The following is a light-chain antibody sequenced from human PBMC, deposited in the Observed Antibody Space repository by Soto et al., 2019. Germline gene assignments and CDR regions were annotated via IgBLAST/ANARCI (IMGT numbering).Light chain of an antibody. J-gene: IGLJ3*02. V-gene: IGLV2-8*01. Sequence: QSALTQPPSASGSPGQSVTISCTGTSSDVGAYKYVSWYQQYPGKAPKLMMYEVTTRPSGVPDRFSGSKSGNTASLTVSGLQAEDEADYYCTSYVGNDIWVFGGGTKLTVL. CDR3: TSYVGNDIWV. CDR1: SSDVGAYKY. CDR2: EVT.